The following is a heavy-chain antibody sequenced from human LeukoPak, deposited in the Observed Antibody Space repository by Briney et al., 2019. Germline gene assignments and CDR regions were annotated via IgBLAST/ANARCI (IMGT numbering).Heavy chain of an antibody. V-gene: IGHV1-69*04. CDR3: AREYDFWSGYSH. Sequence: SAKVFFKAAGGPFSSYAISWGPPGPGQGPEWMGRIIPIFGIENFCQKFEGRVTIIADKSTSTAYMELSSLRSEDTAVYYCAREYDFWSGYSHWGQGTLVTVSS. D-gene: IGHD3-3*01. CDR2: IIPIFGIE. CDR1: GGPFSSYA. J-gene: IGHJ4*02.